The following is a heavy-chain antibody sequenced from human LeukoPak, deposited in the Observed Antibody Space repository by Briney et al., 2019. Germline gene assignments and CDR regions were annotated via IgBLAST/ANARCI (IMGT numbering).Heavy chain of an antibody. Sequence: GGSLRLSCAASGFTFSSYSMHWVRQAPGKGLEWVSSISSSSSYIYYADSVKGRFTISRDNAKNSLYLQMNSLRAEDTAVYYCARGFPAAGTPFDYWGQGTLVTVSS. CDR2: ISSSSSYI. J-gene: IGHJ4*02. CDR1: GFTFSSYS. V-gene: IGHV3-21*01. D-gene: IGHD6-13*01. CDR3: ARGFPAAGTPFDY.